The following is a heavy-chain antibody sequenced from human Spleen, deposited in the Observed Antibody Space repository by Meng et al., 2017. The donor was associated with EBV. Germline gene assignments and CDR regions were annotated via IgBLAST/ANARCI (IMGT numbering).Heavy chain of an antibody. CDR3: VRGYDYGDYVDF. V-gene: IGHV4-39*07. CDR2: FYSVATT. Sequence: QRRREEPAPSLLTPPETLPLTFTFAGRSITTPNYYWGWIRQPPGQGLEWIGTFYSVATTFYNPSLKSRLTISIDTSKNQFSLRLNSVTAADTAVYYCVRGYDYGDYVDFWGQGTLVTVSS. D-gene: IGHD5-12*01. CDR1: GRSITTPNYY. J-gene: IGHJ4*02.